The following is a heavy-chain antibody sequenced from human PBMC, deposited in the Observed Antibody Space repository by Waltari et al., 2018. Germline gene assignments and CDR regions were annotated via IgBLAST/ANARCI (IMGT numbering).Heavy chain of an antibody. V-gene: IGHV3-23*01. D-gene: IGHD4-17*01. CDR2: ISGSGRST. CDR3: VTESLLSDDYGDFED. J-gene: IGHJ4*02. CDR1: GFPFNSPD. Sequence: EVQLLESGGDLVQPGGSLGLSCAASGFPFNSPDMNWVRPATGKGLEWVAGISGSGRSTSYAGSVKGRFTISRDNSKNTLYLQMNSLRAEDTALYYCVTESLLSDDYGDFEDWGQGTLVTVSS.